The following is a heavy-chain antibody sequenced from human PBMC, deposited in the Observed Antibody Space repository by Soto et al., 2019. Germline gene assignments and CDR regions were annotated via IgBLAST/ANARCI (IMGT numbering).Heavy chain of an antibody. CDR2: ITGYSDNI. V-gene: IGHV3-23*01. Sequence: EVQLLESGGGLVQPGGSLRLSCVASGFSFTNYAMTWVRQAPGKGLEWVSIITGYSDNIHYLASVEGRLTISRDNSKNTLFLQLNTLRVEDTAVYYCAKHISGSRYSSLDSWGQGTLVTVSS. CDR1: GFSFTNYA. CDR3: AKHISGSRYSSLDS. J-gene: IGHJ4*02. D-gene: IGHD2-15*01.